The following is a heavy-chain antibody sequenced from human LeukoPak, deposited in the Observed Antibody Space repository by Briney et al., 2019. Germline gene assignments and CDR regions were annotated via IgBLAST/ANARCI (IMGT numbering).Heavy chain of an antibody. J-gene: IGHJ4*02. D-gene: IGHD6-13*01. CDR2: ISGSGGST. CDR1: GFTFSSYV. CDR3: ARYSSSWPFDY. Sequence: SGGSLRLSCAASGFTFSSYVMSWVRQAPGKGLEWVSAISGSGGSTYYADSVKGRFTISRDNSKNTLYLQMNSLRAEDTAVYYCARYSSSWPFDYWGQGTLVTVSS. V-gene: IGHV3-23*01.